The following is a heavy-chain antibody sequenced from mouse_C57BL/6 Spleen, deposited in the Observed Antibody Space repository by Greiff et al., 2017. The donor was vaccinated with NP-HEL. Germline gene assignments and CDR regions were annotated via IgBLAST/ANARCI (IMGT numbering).Heavy chain of an antibody. V-gene: IGHV1-54*01. CDR1: GYAFTNYL. D-gene: IGHD1-1*01. Sequence: QVQLQQSGAELVRPGTSVKVSCKASGYAFTNYLLEWVKQRPGQGLEWIGVINPGSGGTNYNEKLKGKATLTADKSSSTAYMQLSSLTSEDSAVYFCARSYGSSLWYFDVWGTGTTVTVSS. CDR2: INPGSGGT. J-gene: IGHJ1*03. CDR3: ARSYGSSLWYFDV.